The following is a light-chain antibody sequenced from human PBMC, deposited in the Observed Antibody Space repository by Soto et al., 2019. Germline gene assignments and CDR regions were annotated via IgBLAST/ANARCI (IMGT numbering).Light chain of an antibody. CDR3: QQCGSSPGT. Sequence: EIVLTQSPGTLSLSPGEKDTLSCRASQSVSSTYLAWYQQKPGQAPRLLIYGASSKATGIPDRFSGSGSGTDFTLTISRLEPEDFAVYYCQQCGSSPGTFGQGTKVDIK. CDR1: QSVSSTY. J-gene: IGKJ1*01. CDR2: GAS. V-gene: IGKV3-20*01.